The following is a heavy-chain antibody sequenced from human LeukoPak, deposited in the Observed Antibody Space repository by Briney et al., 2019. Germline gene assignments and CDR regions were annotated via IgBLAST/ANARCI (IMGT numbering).Heavy chain of an antibody. CDR2: IIPIFGTA. CDR3: ARDSNQLLRNVWFDP. V-gene: IGHV1-69*13. J-gene: IGHJ5*02. Sequence: ASVKVSCKASGGTFSSYAISWVRQAPGQGLEWMGGIIPIFGTANYAQKFQGRVTITADESTSTAYMELSSLRSEDTAVYYCARDSNQLLRNVWFDPWGQGTLVTVSS. D-gene: IGHD2-2*01. CDR1: GGTFSSYA.